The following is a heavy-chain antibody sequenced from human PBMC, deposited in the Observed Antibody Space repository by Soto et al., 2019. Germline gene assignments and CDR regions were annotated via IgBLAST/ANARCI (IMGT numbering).Heavy chain of an antibody. CDR2: ISYDGSNK. D-gene: IGHD3-10*01. CDR3: AKDPRGLYNWFDP. Sequence: LRLSCAASGFTFSSYGMHWVRQAPGKGLEWVAVISYDGSNKYYADSVKGRFTISRDNSKNTLYLQMNSLRAEDTAVYYCAKDPRGLYNWFDPWGQGTLVTVSS. V-gene: IGHV3-30*18. CDR1: GFTFSSYG. J-gene: IGHJ5*02.